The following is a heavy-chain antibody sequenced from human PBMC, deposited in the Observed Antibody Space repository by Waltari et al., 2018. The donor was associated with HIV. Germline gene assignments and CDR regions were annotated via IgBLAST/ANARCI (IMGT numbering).Heavy chain of an antibody. CDR2: IYYSGST. V-gene: IGHV4-59*01. CDR1: GGSISSYS. D-gene: IGHD2-21*01. CDR3: ARGGDGYEGFDP. Sequence: QVQLQESGPGLVKPSETLSLTCTVPGGSISSYSWSWLRQPPGKGLEWIGYIYYSGSTNYNPSLKSRVTISVDTSKNQFSLKLSSVTAADTAVYYCARGGDGYEGFDPWGQGTLVTVSS. J-gene: IGHJ5*02.